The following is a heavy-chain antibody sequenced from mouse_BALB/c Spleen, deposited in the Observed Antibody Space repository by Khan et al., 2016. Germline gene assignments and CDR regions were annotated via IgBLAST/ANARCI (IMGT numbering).Heavy chain of an antibody. CDR1: GYTFTRYT. CDR2: INPSSTSSDHT. D-gene: IGHD2-9*01. J-gene: IGHJ4*01. CDR3: ARSYGGYDRAAMDY. V-gene: IGHV1-4*01. Sequence: QVQLQQSGAELARPGASVKMSCKASGYTFTRYTMNWVKQRPGQGLEWIGDINPSSTSSDHTNYNKKFTTKATLTSDNSSSIAYMHLTSLTSEDSAVYSCARSYGGYDRAAMDYWGQGTSVTVSS.